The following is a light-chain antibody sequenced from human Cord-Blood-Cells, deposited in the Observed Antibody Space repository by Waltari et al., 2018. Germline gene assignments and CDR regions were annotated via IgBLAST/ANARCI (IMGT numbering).Light chain of an antibody. CDR2: EVS. CDR3: SSYAGSNNLV. V-gene: IGLV2-8*01. J-gene: IGLJ2*01. Sequence: QSALTQPPSASGSPGQSVTISCTGTSSDVGGYTYVSWSQQHPGKAPKLMIYEVSKRPSGVPDRFSGSKSGNTASLTVSGLQAEDEADYYCSSYAGSNNLVFGGGTKLTVL. CDR1: SSDVGGYTY.